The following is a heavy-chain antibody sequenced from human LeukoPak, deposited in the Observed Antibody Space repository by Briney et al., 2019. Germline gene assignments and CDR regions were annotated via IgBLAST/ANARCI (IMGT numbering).Heavy chain of an antibody. J-gene: IGHJ3*01. Sequence: PGGSLRLSCVASHFSLDDYGMSWVRQAPGKGLEWVSGINWTGDITAYADSVKGRFTISRDNARNSLYLQMNSLRPEDTALYYCACLTGSFDFWGQGTMVTVSS. V-gene: IGHV3-20*04. CDR1: HFSLDDYG. CDR2: INWTGDIT. CDR3: ACLTGSFDF. D-gene: IGHD3-10*01.